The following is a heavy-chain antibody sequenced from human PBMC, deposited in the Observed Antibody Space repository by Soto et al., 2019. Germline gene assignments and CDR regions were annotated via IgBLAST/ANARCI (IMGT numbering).Heavy chain of an antibody. Sequence: QVQLVESGGGVVQPGRSLRLSCAASGFTFSSYGMHWVRQAPGKGLEWVAVIWYDGSNKYYADSVKGRFTISRDNSKNTLYLQMNSLRAEDTAVYYCAKVSSSWHKYYYGMDVWGQGTTVTVSS. D-gene: IGHD6-13*01. CDR3: AKVSSSWHKYYYGMDV. CDR2: IWYDGSNK. J-gene: IGHJ6*02. CDR1: GFTFSSYG. V-gene: IGHV3-33*06.